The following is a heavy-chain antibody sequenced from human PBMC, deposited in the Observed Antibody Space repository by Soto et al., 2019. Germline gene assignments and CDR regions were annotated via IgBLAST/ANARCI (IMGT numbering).Heavy chain of an antibody. CDR3: ARHSLALRKNNWFDP. J-gene: IGHJ5*02. Sequence: SETLSVACTFSGDSIIISDFYWGWVRQPPGKSLEWIGSIFYLGSSYYNPSLKSRVTMSVDTSKNQFSLRLRSVTAADTALYFCARHSLALRKNNWFDPWGQGIMVTVSS. CDR2: IFYLGSS. CDR1: GDSIIISDFY. V-gene: IGHV4-39*01. D-gene: IGHD3-3*02.